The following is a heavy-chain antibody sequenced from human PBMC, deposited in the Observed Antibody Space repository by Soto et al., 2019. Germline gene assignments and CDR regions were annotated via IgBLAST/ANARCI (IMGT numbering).Heavy chain of an antibody. V-gene: IGHV1-8*01. CDR1: GYTFTSYD. CDR3: ARGPRYCSSPSCTSWDY. J-gene: IGHJ4*02. Sequence: QVQLVQSGTVVKKPGASVTVSCKASGYTFTSYDINWVRQATGQGFEWLGWMNPKSGNTGDPRTFQGRVTMTRNTSISTAYMELSRLTSEDTAVYYCARGPRYCSSPSCTSWDYWGQGTLVTVSS. CDR2: MNPKSGNT. D-gene: IGHD2-2*01.